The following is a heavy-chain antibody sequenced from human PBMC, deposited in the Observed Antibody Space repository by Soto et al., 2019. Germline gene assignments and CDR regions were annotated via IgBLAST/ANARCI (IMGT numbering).Heavy chain of an antibody. CDR1: GGSISSYY. D-gene: IGHD4-17*01. V-gene: IGHV4-59*01. CDR3: ARRYGASFDY. CDR2: IYYSGST. Sequence: SETLSLTCTVSGGSISSYYWIWIRQPPGKGLEWIGYIYYSGSTNYNPSLKSRVTISVDTSKNQFSLKLSSVTAADTAVYYCARRYGASFDYWGRGTLVTVSS. J-gene: IGHJ4*02.